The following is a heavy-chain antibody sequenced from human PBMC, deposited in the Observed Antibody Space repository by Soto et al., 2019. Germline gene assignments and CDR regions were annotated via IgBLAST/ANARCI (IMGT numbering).Heavy chain of an antibody. Sequence: PSETLSLTCAVYGGSFSGYYWSWIRQPPGKGLEWIGEINHSGSTNYNPSLKSRVTISVDTSKNQFSLKLSSVTAADTAVYYCARGPWDFWSLGWTFDYWGQGTLVTVSS. V-gene: IGHV4-34*01. CDR2: INHSGST. CDR1: GGSFSGYY. J-gene: IGHJ4*02. D-gene: IGHD3-3*01. CDR3: ARGPWDFWSLGWTFDY.